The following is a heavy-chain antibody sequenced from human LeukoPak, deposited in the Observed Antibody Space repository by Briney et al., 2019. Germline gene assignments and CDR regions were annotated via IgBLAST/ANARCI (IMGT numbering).Heavy chain of an antibody. J-gene: IGHJ6*02. Sequence: QAGGSLRLSCAASGFTFSSYGIHWVRQAPGKGLEWVAVISYDGSNKYYADSVKGRFTISRDNSKNTLYLQMNSLRAEDTAVYYCAKGPPSCGGDCWYYYGMDVWGQGTTVTVSS. CDR1: GFTFSSYG. CDR2: ISYDGSNK. CDR3: AKGPPSCGGDCWYYYGMDV. V-gene: IGHV3-30*18. D-gene: IGHD2-21*02.